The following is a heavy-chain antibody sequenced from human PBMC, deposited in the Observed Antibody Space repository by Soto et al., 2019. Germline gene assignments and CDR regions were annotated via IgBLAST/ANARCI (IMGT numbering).Heavy chain of an antibody. CDR1: GFTVSSNY. CDR2: IYSGGST. CDR3: ASHSSGWNLGAFDI. J-gene: IGHJ3*02. Sequence: GGSLRLSCAASGFTVSSNYMSWVRQAPGKGLEWVSVIYSGGSTYYADSVKGRFTISRHNSKNTLYLQMNSLRAEDTAVYYCASHSSGWNLGAFDIWGQGTMVTVSS. D-gene: IGHD6-19*01. V-gene: IGHV3-53*04.